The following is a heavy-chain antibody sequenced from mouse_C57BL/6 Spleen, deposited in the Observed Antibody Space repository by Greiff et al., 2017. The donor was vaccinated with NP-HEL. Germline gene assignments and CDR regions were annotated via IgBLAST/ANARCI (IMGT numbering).Heavy chain of an antibody. J-gene: IGHJ3*01. V-gene: IGHV1-82*01. D-gene: IGHD2-3*01. CDR1: GYAFSSSW. CDR2: IYPGDGDT. CDR3: AIYDGYYLAY. Sequence: VQLQQSGPELVKPGASVKISCKASGYAFSSSWMNWVKQRPGKGLEWIGRIYPGDGDTNYNGKFKGKATLTADKSSSTAYMQLSSLTSEDSAVYFCAIYDGYYLAYWGQGTLVTVSA.